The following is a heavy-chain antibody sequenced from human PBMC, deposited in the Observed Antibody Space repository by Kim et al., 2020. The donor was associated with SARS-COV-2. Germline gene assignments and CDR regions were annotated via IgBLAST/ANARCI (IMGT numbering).Heavy chain of an antibody. V-gene: IGHV4-39*01. CDR3: APACFGALFLGALEA. CDR1: GYSITTVSYY. J-gene: IGHJ5*01. D-gene: IGHD3-10*01. Sequence: SETLSLTCSVSGYSITTVSYYWGWLRQSPGQGLEWIVSLYHTGSTNYTPSLKGPVTVSISTSKIQFSLHMDTVTAADASVYSCAPACFGALFLGALEAWG. CDR2: LYHTGST.